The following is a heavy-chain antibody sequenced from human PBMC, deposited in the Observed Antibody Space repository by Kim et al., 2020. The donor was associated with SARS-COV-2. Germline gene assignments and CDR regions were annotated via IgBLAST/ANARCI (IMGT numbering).Heavy chain of an antibody. Sequence: GGSLRLSCAASGFTFSTYAMHWVRQAPGKGLEWVALISYDGNDKYYADSVKGRFTISRDNSKNTLYLQMNSLRAEDTAVYYCARTTTVTTYFDAFDIWGQGTMVTVSS. CDR1: GFTFSTYA. CDR2: ISYDGNDK. D-gene: IGHD4-17*01. V-gene: IGHV3-30*04. CDR3: ARTTTVTTYFDAFDI. J-gene: IGHJ3*02.